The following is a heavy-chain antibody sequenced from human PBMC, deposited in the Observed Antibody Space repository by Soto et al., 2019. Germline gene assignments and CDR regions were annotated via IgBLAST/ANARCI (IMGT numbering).Heavy chain of an antibody. Sequence: PSETLSLTCTVSGDSFTNYFWSWIRQPPGKGLEWIGHMYHGGRTNYSPSLKSRVTMSLDSSRNQFSLNLSSVTAADTAVYFCARDPGYCTNGVCPIFDFWGQGLLVTVSS. CDR2: MYHGGRT. CDR3: ARDPGYCTNGVCPIFDF. D-gene: IGHD2-8*01. V-gene: IGHV4-59*01. J-gene: IGHJ4*02. CDR1: GDSFTNYF.